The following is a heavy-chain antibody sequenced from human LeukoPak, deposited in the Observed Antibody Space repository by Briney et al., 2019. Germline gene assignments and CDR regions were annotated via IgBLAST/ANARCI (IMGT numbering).Heavy chain of an antibody. Sequence: PGGSLRLSCAASGFTFSNAWMSWVRQAPGKGLEWVGRIKSKTDGGTTDYAAPVKGRFTISRDDSKNTLYLQMNSLRAEDTAVYYCARDWQQLVARIFDYWGQGTLVTVSS. D-gene: IGHD6-13*01. CDR1: GFTFSNAW. J-gene: IGHJ4*02. CDR2: IKSKTDGGTT. V-gene: IGHV3-15*01. CDR3: ARDWQQLVARIFDY.